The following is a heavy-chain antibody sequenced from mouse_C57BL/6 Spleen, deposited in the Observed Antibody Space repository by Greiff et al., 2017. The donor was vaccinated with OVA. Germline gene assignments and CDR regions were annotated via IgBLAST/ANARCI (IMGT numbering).Heavy chain of an antibody. CDR2: INPSSGYT. CDR3: AREGGDSSGPYYAMDY. J-gene: IGHJ4*01. CDR1: GYTFTSYT. V-gene: IGHV1-4*01. Sequence: QVHVKQSGAELARPGASVKMSCKASGYTFTSYTMHWVKQRPGQGLEWIGYINPSSGYTKYNQKFKDKATLTADKSSSTAYMQLSSLTSEDSAVYYCAREGGDSSGPYYAMDYWGQGTSVTVSS. D-gene: IGHD3-2*02.